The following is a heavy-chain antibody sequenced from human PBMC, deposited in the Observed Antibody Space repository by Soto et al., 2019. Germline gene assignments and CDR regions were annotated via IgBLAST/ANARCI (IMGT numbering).Heavy chain of an antibody. CDR2: INHSGTT. D-gene: IGHD5-12*01. Sequence: QVQLQQWGAGLLKPSETLSLTCAVYGGSFSDYFWSWIRQPPGKGLEWIGEINHSGTTNYNPSLKSRVTISLDTSKNHFSLNQTSVTAADTAVHYSVATTMAYYYGMDVWGQGTTVTVSS. J-gene: IGHJ6*02. CDR3: VATTMAYYYGMDV. V-gene: IGHV4-34*01. CDR1: GGSFSDYF.